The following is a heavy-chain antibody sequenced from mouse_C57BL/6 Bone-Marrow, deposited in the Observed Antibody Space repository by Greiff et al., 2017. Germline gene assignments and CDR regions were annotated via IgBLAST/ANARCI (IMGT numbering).Heavy chain of an antibody. Sequence: VQLQQSGAELVRPGASVKLSCTASGFNIKDDYMHWVKQRPEQGLEWIGWIDPENGDTEYASKFQGKATITADTSSNTAYLQLSSLTSEDTAVYYCTTDYSKGYYFDYWGQGTTLTVSS. D-gene: IGHD2-5*01. J-gene: IGHJ2*01. CDR2: IDPENGDT. CDR3: TTDYSKGYYFDY. CDR1: GFNIKDDY. V-gene: IGHV14-4*01.